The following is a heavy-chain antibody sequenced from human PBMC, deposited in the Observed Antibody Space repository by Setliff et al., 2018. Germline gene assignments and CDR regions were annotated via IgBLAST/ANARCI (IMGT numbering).Heavy chain of an antibody. CDR1: GYTFIYYY. J-gene: IGHJ3*02. CDR3: ARVYLAGSGWDKANALDI. CDR2: INPSGGGT. D-gene: IGHD6-19*01. V-gene: IGHV1-46*03. Sequence: ASVKVSCKASGYTFIYYYIHWVRQAPGQGLEWMGLINPSGGGTIYARKFQGRVTMARETSTSTVYTELSGLRSEDTAVYYCARVYLAGSGWDKANALDIWGQGTMVTVSS.